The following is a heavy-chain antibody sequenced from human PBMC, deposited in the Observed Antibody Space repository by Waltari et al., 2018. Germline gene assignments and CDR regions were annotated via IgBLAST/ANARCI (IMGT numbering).Heavy chain of an antibody. D-gene: IGHD3-3*01. J-gene: IGHJ6*02. Sequence: QVQLQESGPGLVKPSQPLSLTCTVSGGSLSSGSYYWRWIRQPPRKGLEWIGRIYTSGSTNYNPSLKSRVTISVDTSKNQFSLKLSSVTAADTAVYYCARVAGYDFWSGYHYGMDVWGQGTTVTVSS. CDR3: ARVAGYDFWSGYHYGMDV. CDR1: GGSLSSGSYY. V-gene: IGHV4-61*02. CDR2: IYTSGST.